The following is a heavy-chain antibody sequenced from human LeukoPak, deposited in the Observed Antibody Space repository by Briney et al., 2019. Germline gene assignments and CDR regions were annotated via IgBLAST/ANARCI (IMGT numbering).Heavy chain of an antibody. D-gene: IGHD6-13*01. CDR2: INHSGST. Sequence: SETLSLTCAVYGGSFSGYYWSWIRQPPGKGLEWIGEINHSGSTNYNPSLKSRVTISVDTSKNQFSLKLSSVTAADTAVYYCARDLRAYSSSRQRSNWFDPWGQGTLVTVSS. CDR1: GGSFSGYY. J-gene: IGHJ5*02. V-gene: IGHV4-34*01. CDR3: ARDLRAYSSSRQRSNWFDP.